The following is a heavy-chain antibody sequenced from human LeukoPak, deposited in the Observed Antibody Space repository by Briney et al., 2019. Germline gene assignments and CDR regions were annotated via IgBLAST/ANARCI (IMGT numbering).Heavy chain of an antibody. V-gene: IGHV1-8*01. D-gene: IGHD2-2*01. CDR3: ARGYGYCSSTSCHRNWFDP. CDR2: MNPNSGNT. CDR1: GYTFTSCD. J-gene: IGHJ5*02. Sequence: ASVKVSCKASGYTFTSCDINWVRQATGQGLEWMGWMNPNSGNTGYAQKFQGRVTMTRNTSISTAYMELSSLRSEDTAVYYCARGYGYCSSTSCHRNWFDPWGQGTLVTVSS.